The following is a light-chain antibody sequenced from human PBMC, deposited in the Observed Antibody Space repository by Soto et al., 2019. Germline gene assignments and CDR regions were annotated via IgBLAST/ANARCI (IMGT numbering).Light chain of an antibody. J-gene: IGLJ1*01. CDR3: SSYVGTNSYV. CDR2: EVY. Sequence: HSALNQPPSASGSPGQSVTISCTGTSSDVGGYNYVSWYQHHPGKAPKLIIYEVYKRPSGVPDRFSGSKSGNTAALTVSGLQAGDEADYYCSSYVGTNSYVFGTGTRSPS. CDR1: SSDVGGYNY. V-gene: IGLV2-8*01.